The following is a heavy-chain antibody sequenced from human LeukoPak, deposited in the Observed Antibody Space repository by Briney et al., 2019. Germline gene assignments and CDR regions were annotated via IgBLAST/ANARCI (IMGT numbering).Heavy chain of an antibody. CDR2: INHSGST. Sequence: SETLSLTCAVYGVSFSGYYWSWIRQPPGKGLEWIGEINHSGSTNYNPSLESRVTISVDTSKNQFSLKLSSVTAADTTVYYCAGRYSSSWPGSFDYWGQGTLVTVSS. CDR1: GVSFSGYY. CDR3: AGRYSSSWPGSFDY. V-gene: IGHV4-34*01. D-gene: IGHD6-13*01. J-gene: IGHJ4*02.